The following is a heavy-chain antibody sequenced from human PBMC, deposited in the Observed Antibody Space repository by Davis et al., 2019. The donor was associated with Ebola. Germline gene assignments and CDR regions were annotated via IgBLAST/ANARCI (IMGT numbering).Heavy chain of an antibody. J-gene: IGHJ6*02. CDR1: GGSFSGYY. V-gene: IGHV4-34*01. D-gene: IGHD3-16*01. CDR3: ARLKSLGGYYYYYGMDV. CDR2: INHSGST. Sequence: MPGRSLRLSCAVYGGSFSGYYWSWIRQPPGKGLEWIGEINHSGSTNYNPSLKSRVTISVDTSKNQFSLKLSSVTAADTAVYYCARLKSLGGYYYYYGMDVWGQGTTVTVSS.